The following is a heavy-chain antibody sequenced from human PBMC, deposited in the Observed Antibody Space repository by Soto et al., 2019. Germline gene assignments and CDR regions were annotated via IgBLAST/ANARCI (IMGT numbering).Heavy chain of an antibody. CDR2: VSYTGST. Sequence: PSETLSLTCTVSGGSISSSSYYWGWIRQPPGKGLEWIGRVSYTGSTYYNPSLKSRVTISVDTSKNQFSLKLSSVTAADTAVYYCARFDYYNGSGYLDLGPKWGQGTLVTVPS. CDR1: GGSISSSSYY. J-gene: IGHJ4*02. V-gene: IGHV4-39*07. CDR3: ARFDYYNGSGYLDLGPK. D-gene: IGHD3-22*01.